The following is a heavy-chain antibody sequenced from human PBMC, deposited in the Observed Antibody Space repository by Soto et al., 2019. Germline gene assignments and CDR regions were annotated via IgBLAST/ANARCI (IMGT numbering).Heavy chain of an antibody. Sequence: QITLKESGPTLVKPTQTLTLTCTFSGFSLSTSGVGVGWIRQPPGKALEWLALIYWDDEKRYSPSLKSRLTITKDTSKNQLVLTMTNMDPVDTATYSWAHMSAAAASDYWGQGTLVTVSS. CDR1: GFSLSTSGVG. CDR2: IYWDDEK. V-gene: IGHV2-5*02. J-gene: IGHJ4*02. CDR3: AHMSAAAASDY. D-gene: IGHD6-13*01.